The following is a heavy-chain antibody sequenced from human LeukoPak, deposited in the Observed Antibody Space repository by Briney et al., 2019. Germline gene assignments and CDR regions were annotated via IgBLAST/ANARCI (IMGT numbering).Heavy chain of an antibody. D-gene: IGHD6-19*01. Sequence: QPGGSLRLSCAASGFTFSTYGMHWVRQAPGKGLEWVTFIRYDGVNKFYADSVKGRFTVSRDNSKNTLCLQINSLRPEDTALYYCTKGDSGWHFDYWGQGTLVTVSS. CDR3: TKGDSGWHFDY. J-gene: IGHJ4*02. CDR1: GFTFSTYG. CDR2: IRYDGVNK. V-gene: IGHV3-30*02.